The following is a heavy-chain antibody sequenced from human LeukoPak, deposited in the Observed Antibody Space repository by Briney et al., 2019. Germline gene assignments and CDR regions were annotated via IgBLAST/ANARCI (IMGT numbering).Heavy chain of an antibody. CDR3: ATVFSDDFYHNSFDI. Sequence: SETLSLTCNVSGGSISSGSYYWGWIRQPPGKGLEWIGHIYASGRADYSPSLKSRVTISVDTSNNWFSLKLTSVTAADTAVYFCATVFSDDFYHNSFDIWGQGTMVTVSS. V-gene: IGHV4-39*01. CDR2: IYASGRA. J-gene: IGHJ3*02. D-gene: IGHD3/OR15-3a*01. CDR1: GGSISSGSYY.